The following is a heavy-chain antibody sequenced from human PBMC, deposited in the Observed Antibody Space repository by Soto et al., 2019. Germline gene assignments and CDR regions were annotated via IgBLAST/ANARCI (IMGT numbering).Heavy chain of an antibody. J-gene: IGHJ4*02. V-gene: IGHV3-9*01. Sequence: GGSLRLSCAASGFTFDDYAMHWVRQAPGKGLEWVSGISWNSGSIGYADSVKGRFTISRDNAKNSLYLQMNSLRAEDTALYYCAKEQRSSDYDILTGEFDYWGQGTLVTVS. CDR3: AKEQRSSDYDILTGEFDY. CDR1: GFTFDDYA. CDR2: ISWNSGSI. D-gene: IGHD3-9*01.